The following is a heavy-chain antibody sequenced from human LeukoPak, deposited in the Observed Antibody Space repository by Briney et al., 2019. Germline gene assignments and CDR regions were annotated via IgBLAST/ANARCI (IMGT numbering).Heavy chain of an antibody. V-gene: IGHV3-23*01. CDR2: INGNGGST. CDR1: GFTFSTYA. CDR3: AKAYSASPGGYFDY. D-gene: IGHD1-26*01. Sequence: GGSLRLSCAASGFTFSTYAMSWVRQVSGKGLEWVSGINGNGGSTYYADSVKGRFTISRDDSKNTLYLQMNSLRADDTAVYYCAKAYSASPGGYFDYWGQGALVTVSS. J-gene: IGHJ4*02.